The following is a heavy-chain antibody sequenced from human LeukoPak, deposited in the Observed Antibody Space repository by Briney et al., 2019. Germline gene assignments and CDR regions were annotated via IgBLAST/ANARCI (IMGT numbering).Heavy chain of an antibody. CDR1: GGSISSYY. CDR2: IYYSGST. J-gene: IGHJ4*02. Sequence: SETLSLTCTVSGGSISSYYWRWLREPPGKGLVGCGYIYYSGSTNYNPSLKSRVTISVDTSTTQFSQKLSSVTAADTAVYYCARLSSGIPDYWGQGTLVTVSS. V-gene: IGHV4-59*08. D-gene: IGHD3-10*01. CDR3: ARLSSGIPDY.